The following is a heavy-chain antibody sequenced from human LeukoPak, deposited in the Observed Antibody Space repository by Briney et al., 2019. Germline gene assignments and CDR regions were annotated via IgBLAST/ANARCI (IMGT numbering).Heavy chain of an antibody. J-gene: IGHJ4*02. CDR3: AKDHGPVIIAVASADY. CDR2: ISYDGSNK. Sequence: GGSLRLSCAASGFTFSSYGMHWVRQAPGKGLEWVAVISYDGSNKYYADSVKGRFTISRGNSKNTLYLQMNSLRAEDTAVYYCAKDHGPVIIAVASADYWGQGTLVTVSS. CDR1: GFTFSSYG. V-gene: IGHV3-30*18. D-gene: IGHD6-13*01.